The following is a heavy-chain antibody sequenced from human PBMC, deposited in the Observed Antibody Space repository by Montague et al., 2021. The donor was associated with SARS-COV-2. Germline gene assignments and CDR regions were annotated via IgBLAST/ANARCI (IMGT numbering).Heavy chain of an antibody. D-gene: IGHD6-13*01. CDR2: IYYSGIT. CDR3: ARGVVAAPDTSDY. Sequence: SETLSLTCTVSGDSISGLYWNWIRQPPGRGLEWIGKIYYSGITNYNPSXKSRVTISVDTSKDQFSLKLISVTAADTALYYCARGVVAAPDTSDYWGQGTLVTVSS. CDR1: GDSISGLY. J-gene: IGHJ4*02. V-gene: IGHV4-59*11.